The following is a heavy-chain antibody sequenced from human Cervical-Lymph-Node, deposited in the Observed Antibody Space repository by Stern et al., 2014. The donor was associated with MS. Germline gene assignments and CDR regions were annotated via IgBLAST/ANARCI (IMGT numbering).Heavy chain of an antibody. CDR1: GSAFSEHT. V-gene: IGHV3-21*01. Sequence: EVQLVESGGGLVKPGGSLRLSCAASGSAFSEHTMNWVRQAPGKGLEWVACISGSGTYTYYADSVKGRFTISRDNAKNSLYLQMTSLRAEDTAVYYCARSMYAYSASWGQGTLVTV. J-gene: IGHJ5*02. CDR2: ISGSGTYT. CDR3: ARSMYAYSAS. D-gene: IGHD2-8*01.